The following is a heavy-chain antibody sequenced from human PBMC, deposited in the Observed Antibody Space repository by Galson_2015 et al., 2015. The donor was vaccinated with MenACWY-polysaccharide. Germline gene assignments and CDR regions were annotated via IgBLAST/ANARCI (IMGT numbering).Heavy chain of an antibody. V-gene: IGHV1-2*06. D-gene: IGHD3-22*01. CDR3: ARGGSAYDYDY. CDR2: INPNSGGT. CDR1: GYTFTDYY. J-gene: IGHJ4*02. Sequence: SVKVSCKASGYTFTDYYIHWVRQAPGQGLEWMGRINPNSGGTNFAQKFQDRVTKTRDTSISTAYMELSRLRSDDTALYYCARGGSAYDYDYWGQGTLVTVSS.